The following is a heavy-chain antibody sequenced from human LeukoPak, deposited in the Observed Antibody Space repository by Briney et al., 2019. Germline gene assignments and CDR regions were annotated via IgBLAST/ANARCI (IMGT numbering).Heavy chain of an antibody. D-gene: IGHD3-16*02. Sequence: SQTLSLTCTVSGGSISSGNYYWSWIRQPAGKGLEWIGRIYISRGTNYNPSLKSRGTIAVDTSKTQFSLKLSSVTAADTAVYYCAREPTPDGDYDYVWGSYRGHFDYWGQGTLVTVSS. CDR3: AREPTPDGDYDYVWGSYRGHFDY. CDR1: GGSISSGNYY. J-gene: IGHJ4*02. CDR2: IYISRGT. V-gene: IGHV4-61*02.